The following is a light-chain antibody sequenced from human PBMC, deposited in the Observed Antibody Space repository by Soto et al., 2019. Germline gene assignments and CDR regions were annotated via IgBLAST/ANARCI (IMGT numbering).Light chain of an antibody. CDR3: QQYYSTPSGLT. CDR2: WAS. CDR1: QSVLYSSNNKNY. V-gene: IGKV4-1*01. J-gene: IGKJ4*01. Sequence: DIVMTQSPDSLAVSLGERATINCKSSQSVLYSSNNKNYLAWYQQKPGQPPKLLIYWASTRESGVPDRLGGSGSGTDFTLTISSLQAEDVAVYYCQQYYSTPSGLTFGGGTKVEIK.